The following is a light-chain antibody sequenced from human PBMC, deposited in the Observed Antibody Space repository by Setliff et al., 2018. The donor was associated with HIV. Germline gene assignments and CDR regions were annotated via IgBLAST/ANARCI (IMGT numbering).Light chain of an antibody. V-gene: IGLV2-14*01. CDR1: SSDVGGYDY. Sequence: QSALAQPASVSGSPGQSITISCTGTSSDVGGYDYVSWYQQHPGKAPKLMIYEVSNRPSGVSNRFSGSKSGNTASLTISGLQAEDEADYYCSSYTSSFTRVFGTGTKV. CDR2: EVS. J-gene: IGLJ1*01. CDR3: SSYTSSFTRV.